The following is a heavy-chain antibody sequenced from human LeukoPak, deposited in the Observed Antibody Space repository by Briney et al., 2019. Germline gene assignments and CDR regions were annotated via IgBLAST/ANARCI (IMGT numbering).Heavy chain of an antibody. CDR1: GGSISSGGYS. J-gene: IGHJ4*02. CDR2: IYYSGST. D-gene: IGHD6-13*01. Sequence: PSETLSLTCAVSGGSISSGGYSWSWIRQPPGKGLEWIGYIYYSGSTNYNPSLKSRVTISADTSKNQFSLKLSSVTAADTAVYYCAGGLIAAAGTRVDYWGQGTLVTVSS. V-gene: IGHV4-61*08. CDR3: AGGLIAAAGTRVDY.